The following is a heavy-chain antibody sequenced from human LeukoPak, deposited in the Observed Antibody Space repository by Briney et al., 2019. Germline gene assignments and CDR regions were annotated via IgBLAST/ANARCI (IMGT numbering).Heavy chain of an antibody. CDR2: LIGSSGST. V-gene: IGHV3-23*01. D-gene: IGHD5-12*01. J-gene: IGHJ4*02. CDR3: AKGAYDYIEMGYFDS. Sequence: PGGSLRLSCAASAFTFSNYWMSWVRQAPGKGLEWVSVLIGSSGSTDYADSVKGRFTISRDKSKNTLFLQMNSLRAEDTAIYFCAKGAYDYIEMGYFDSWGQGTLVTVSS. CDR1: AFTFSNYW.